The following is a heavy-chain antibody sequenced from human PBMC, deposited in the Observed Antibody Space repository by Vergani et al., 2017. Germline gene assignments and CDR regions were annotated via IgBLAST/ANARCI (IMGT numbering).Heavy chain of an antibody. J-gene: IGHJ5*02. CDR3: ARDPVIMVRGWFDP. Sequence: QVQLVQSGAEVKKPGASVKVSCKASGYTFTSYGISWVRQAPGQGLEWMGRIIPILGIANYAQKFQGRVTITADKSTSTAYMELSSLRAEDTAVYYCARDPVIMVRGWFDPWGQGTLVTVSS. V-gene: IGHV1-69*04. D-gene: IGHD3-10*01. CDR2: IIPILGIA. CDR1: GYTFTSYG.